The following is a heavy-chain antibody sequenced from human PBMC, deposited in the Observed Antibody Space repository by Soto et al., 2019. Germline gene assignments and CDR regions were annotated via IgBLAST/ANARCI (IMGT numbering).Heavy chain of an antibody. CDR3: AKDDDTSSHYSLLDF. V-gene: IGHV3-33*06. CDR1: GFAFSYHG. D-gene: IGHD3-22*01. J-gene: IGHJ4*02. Sequence: QVQLVESXXGVVQPGTSLRLSCAASGFAFSYHGIHWVRQAPGKGLEWVAVTWSGGRGEYYADSVRGRFTISRDNSKTTVYLQMNSLRVEDTAVYYCAKDDDTSSHYSLLDFRGQGTLVTVSS. CDR2: TWSGGRGE.